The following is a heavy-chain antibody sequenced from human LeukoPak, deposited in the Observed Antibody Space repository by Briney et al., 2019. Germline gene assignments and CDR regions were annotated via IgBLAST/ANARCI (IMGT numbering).Heavy chain of an antibody. V-gene: IGHV3-20*04. Sequence: GGSLRLSCAASGFTFNTYSMNWVRQAPGKGLEWVSGINWNGGSTGYADSVKGRFTISRDNAKNSLYLQMNSLRAEDTALYYCARDDGGRGDSSGYSTYYFDYWGQGTLVTVSS. CDR2: INWNGGST. D-gene: IGHD3-22*01. J-gene: IGHJ4*02. CDR3: ARDDGGRGDSSGYSTYYFDY. CDR1: GFTFNTYS.